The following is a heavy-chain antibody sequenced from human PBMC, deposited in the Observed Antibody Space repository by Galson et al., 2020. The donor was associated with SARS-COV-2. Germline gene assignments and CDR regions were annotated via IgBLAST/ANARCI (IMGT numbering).Heavy chain of an antibody. CDR2: IHDGDSDV. V-gene: IGHV5-51*01. D-gene: IGHD3-22*01. CDR3: ARRDYYDSSAFPY. J-gene: IGHJ4*02. CDR1: GYTFSNYW. Sequence: GESLKISCKGSGYTFSNYWIGWVRQMPGKGLEWVGLIHDGDSDVRYSPSFQGHVTISVDRAIATAYLQWSSLKASDTAIYFCARRDYYDSSAFPYWGQGPLVTVSS.